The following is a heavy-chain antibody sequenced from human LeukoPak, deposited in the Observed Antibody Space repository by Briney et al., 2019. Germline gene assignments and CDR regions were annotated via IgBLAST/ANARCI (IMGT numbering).Heavy chain of an antibody. D-gene: IGHD2-15*01. J-gene: IGHJ5*02. CDR1: GFTFSSYA. CDR2: ISYDGSNK. Sequence: GGSLRLSCAASGFTFSSYAMHWVRQAPGKGLEWVAVISYDGSNKYYADSVKGRFTISRDNSKNTLYLQMNSLRAEDTAVCYCARDWFGYCSGGSCYAESWFDPWGQGTLVTVSS. V-gene: IGHV3-30-3*01. CDR3: ARDWFGYCSGGSCYAESWFDP.